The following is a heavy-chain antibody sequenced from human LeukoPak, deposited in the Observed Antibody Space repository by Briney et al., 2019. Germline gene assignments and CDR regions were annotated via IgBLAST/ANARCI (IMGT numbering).Heavy chain of an antibody. J-gene: IGHJ6*03. D-gene: IGHD3-16*01. CDR2: IYYSGST. Sequence: PSETLSLTCTVSGGSISSSSYYWGWIRQPPGKGLEWIGSIYYSGSTYYNPSLKSRVTISVDTSKNQFSLKLSSVTAADTAVYYCATRPFMYYYYYMDVWGKGTTVTVSS. CDR1: GGSISSSSYY. V-gene: IGHV4-39*07. CDR3: ATRPFMYYYYYMDV.